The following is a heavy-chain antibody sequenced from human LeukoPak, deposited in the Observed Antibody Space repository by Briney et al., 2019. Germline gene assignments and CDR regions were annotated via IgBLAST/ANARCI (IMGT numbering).Heavy chain of an antibody. J-gene: IGHJ4*02. CDR1: GGTFSSYT. V-gene: IGHV1-69*04. D-gene: IGHD3-22*01. CDR3: ARDYYDSSGYFDY. Sequence: PVASVKVSCKAPGGTFSSYTISWVRQAPGQGLEWMGRIIPILGIANYAQKFQGRATITADKSTSTAYMELSSLRSEDTAVYYCARDYYDSSGYFDYWGQGTLVTVSS. CDR2: IIPILGIA.